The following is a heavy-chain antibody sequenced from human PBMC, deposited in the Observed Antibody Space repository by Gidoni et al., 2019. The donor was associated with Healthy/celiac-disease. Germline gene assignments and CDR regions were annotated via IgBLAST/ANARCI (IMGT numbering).Heavy chain of an antibody. J-gene: IGHJ4*02. CDR1: GFTFSSYA. V-gene: IGHV3-23*04. D-gene: IGHD3-22*01. CDR3: VYANGAYYYDRPYYFDY. Sequence: EVQLVESGGGLVQPGGSLRLSCVASGFTFSSYAMSWVRQAPGKGLEWVSAISGSGGSTYYADSVKGRFTISRDNSKNTLYLQMNSLRAEDTAVYYCVYANGAYYYDRPYYFDYWGQGTLVTVSS. CDR2: ISGSGGST.